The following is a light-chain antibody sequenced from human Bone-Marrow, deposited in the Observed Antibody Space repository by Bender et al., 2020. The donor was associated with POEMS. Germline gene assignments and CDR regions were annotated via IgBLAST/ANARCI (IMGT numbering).Light chain of an antibody. CDR1: KLGHKY. Sequence: SYELTQPPSVSVSPGQTATMTCSGDKLGHKYASWYQQRPGQSPVLVIYQDTGRPSGIPERFSGSTSGDTATLTISGTQAMDEADYYCQAWDSDVVVFGGGTKLTVL. CDR3: QAWDSDVVV. CDR2: QDT. J-gene: IGLJ2*01. V-gene: IGLV3-1*01.